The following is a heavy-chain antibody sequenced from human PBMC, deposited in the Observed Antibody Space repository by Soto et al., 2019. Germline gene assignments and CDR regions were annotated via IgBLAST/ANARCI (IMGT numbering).Heavy chain of an antibody. J-gene: IGHJ6*02. Sequence: EVQLVESGGGLVKPGGSLRLSCAASGFTFSSYSMNWVRQAPGKGLEWVSSISSSSSYIYYADSVKGRFTISRDNAKNSLYLQMNSLRAEDTAVYYCARDTDDYGHYYYGMDVWGQGTTVTVSS. CDR2: ISSSSSYI. CDR1: GFTFSSYS. D-gene: IGHD4-17*01. V-gene: IGHV3-21*01. CDR3: ARDTDDYGHYYYGMDV.